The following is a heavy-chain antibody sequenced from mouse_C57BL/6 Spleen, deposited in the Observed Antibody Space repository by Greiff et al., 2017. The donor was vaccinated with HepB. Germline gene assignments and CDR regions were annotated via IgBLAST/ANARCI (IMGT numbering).Heavy chain of an antibody. CDR2: ISSGSSTI. CDR1: GFTFSDYG. D-gene: IGHD1-1*02. Sequence: EVKLMESGGGLVKPGGSLKLSCAASGFTFSDYGMHWVRQAPEKGLEWVAYISSGSSTIYYADTVKGRFTISRDNAKNTLFLQMTSLRSEDTAMYYCARWRGSNYYAMDYWGQGTSVTVSS. V-gene: IGHV5-17*01. J-gene: IGHJ4*01. CDR3: ARWRGSNYYAMDY.